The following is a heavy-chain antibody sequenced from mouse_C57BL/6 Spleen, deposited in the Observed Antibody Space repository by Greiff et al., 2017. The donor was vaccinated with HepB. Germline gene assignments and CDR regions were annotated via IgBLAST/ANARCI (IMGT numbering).Heavy chain of an antibody. V-gene: IGHV14-1*01. CDR2: IDPEDGDT. Sequence: EVQVVESGAELVRPGASVKLSCTASGFNIKDYYMHWVKQRPEQGLEWIGRIDPEDGDTEYAPMFQGKATMTADTSSNTAYLQLSSLTSEDTAVYYCTTLWSRSHYYAMDYWGQGTSVTVSS. CDR1: GFNIKDYY. J-gene: IGHJ4*01. D-gene: IGHD1-1*02. CDR3: TTLWSRSHYYAMDY.